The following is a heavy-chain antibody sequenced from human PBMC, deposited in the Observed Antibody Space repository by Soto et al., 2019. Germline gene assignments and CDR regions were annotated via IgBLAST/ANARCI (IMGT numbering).Heavy chain of an antibody. CDR2: IIGSGGTT. CDR3: AKRPLELHMYDY. V-gene: IGHV3-23*01. D-gene: IGHD1-7*01. Sequence: EVQLSESGGGLVQPGGSLRLSCTASGFIFRNYVITWVLQAPGKGLEWVSSIIGSGGTTYYTDSVKGRFTISRDNSKNTLFLQINSLRAEDTAVYYCAKRPLELHMYDYWGQGTLVTVSS. J-gene: IGHJ4*02. CDR1: GFIFRNYV.